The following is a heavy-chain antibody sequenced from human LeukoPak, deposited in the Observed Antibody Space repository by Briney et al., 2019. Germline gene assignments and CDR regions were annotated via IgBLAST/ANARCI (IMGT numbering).Heavy chain of an antibody. V-gene: IGHV3-21*01. CDR2: ISSSSSYI. Sequence: PGGSLRLSCAASGFTFSSYSMNWVRQAPGKGLEWVSSISSSSSYIYYADSVKGRFTISRDNAKNSLYLQMNSLRAEDTAVYYCASSSDSSSWGLTFDYWGQGTLVTVSS. D-gene: IGHD6-13*01. CDR1: GFTFSSYS. CDR3: ASSSDSSSWGLTFDY. J-gene: IGHJ4*02.